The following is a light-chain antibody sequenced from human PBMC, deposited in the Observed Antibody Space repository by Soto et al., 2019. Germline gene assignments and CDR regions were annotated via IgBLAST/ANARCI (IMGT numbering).Light chain of an antibody. CDR2: DAS. V-gene: IGKV3-15*01. J-gene: IGKJ1*01. Sequence: EIVMTQSPATLSASPGERATLSCRASQSVRSNLAWYQQKPGKAPRLLIYDASTMASGIPARFSGSGSGTEFTLTISSLQSDDFATYYCQQYNSYSPWTFGQGTKVEIK. CDR3: QQYNSYSPWT. CDR1: QSVRSN.